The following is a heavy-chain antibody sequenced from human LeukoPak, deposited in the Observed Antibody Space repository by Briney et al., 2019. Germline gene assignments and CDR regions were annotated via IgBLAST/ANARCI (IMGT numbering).Heavy chain of an antibody. Sequence: GGSLRLSCAASGFTFSDYYMSWIRQAPGKGLEWVSYISFSGSPTQYADSVKGRFTISRDNAKNSLYLQMNSLRDEDTAVYYCARGFLWPLDYWGQGTLVTVSS. CDR2: ISFSGSPT. J-gene: IGHJ4*02. D-gene: IGHD3-10*01. V-gene: IGHV3-11*01. CDR1: GFTFSDYY. CDR3: ARGFLWPLDY.